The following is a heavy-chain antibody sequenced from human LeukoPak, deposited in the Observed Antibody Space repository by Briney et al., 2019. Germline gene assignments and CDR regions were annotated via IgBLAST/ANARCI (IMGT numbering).Heavy chain of an antibody. Sequence: PGGSLRLSCAASGFTFRSYTMNWVRQAPGKGLEWVSSFSGRSNYIYYADSVRGRFTISRDNAKNSLYLQMNSLRAEDTAMYYCARDRGEGYSGYDGFDYWGQGILVTVSS. CDR2: FSGRSNYI. CDR1: GFTFRSYT. CDR3: ARDRGEGYSGYDGFDY. V-gene: IGHV3-21*01. D-gene: IGHD5-12*01. J-gene: IGHJ4*02.